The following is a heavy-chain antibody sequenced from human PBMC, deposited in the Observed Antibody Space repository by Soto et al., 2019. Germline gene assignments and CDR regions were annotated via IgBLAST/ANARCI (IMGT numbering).Heavy chain of an antibody. CDR3: ARDRCTTAKCYTHHLDV. CDR1: GYTFSSYG. Sequence: QGQLVQSGGEVTKPGASVKVSCNSSGYTFSSYGISWVRQAPGQGLEWMGWISPYSGHTKEAPKVQGRITLTTETSTGTAYMELRSPASDDTAVYYCARDRCTTAKCYTHHLDVWGQGTTVIVSS. J-gene: IGHJ6*02. V-gene: IGHV1-18*04. CDR2: ISPYSGHT. D-gene: IGHD2-8*01.